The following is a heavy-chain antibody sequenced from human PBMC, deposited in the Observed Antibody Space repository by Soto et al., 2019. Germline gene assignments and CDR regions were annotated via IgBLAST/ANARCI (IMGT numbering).Heavy chain of an antibody. CDR2: IFYSGST. Sequence: PSETLSLTCTVSGGSISSGGHYWSWVRQHPGKGLEWIGCIFYSGSTYYNPSLKSRVTISVDTSKNQFSLKLTSVTAADTAVYFCARDNYGSSGYYYGAFHIWGKGTMVTVSS. D-gene: IGHD3-22*01. V-gene: IGHV4-31*03. CDR3: ARDNYGSSGYYYGAFHI. J-gene: IGHJ3*02. CDR1: GGSISSGGHY.